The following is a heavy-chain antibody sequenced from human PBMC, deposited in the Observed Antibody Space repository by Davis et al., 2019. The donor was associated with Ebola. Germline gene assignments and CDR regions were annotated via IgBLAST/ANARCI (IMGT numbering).Heavy chain of an antibody. D-gene: IGHD5-18*01. J-gene: IGHJ6*04. Sequence: LRLSCAISGDSVSINSAGWNWIRQSPSRGLEWLGRTYYNSKWYNEYAVSVKSRININPDTSKNQFTLQLNSGTPEDTALYYCARGWLRGGLDVWGEGTTVTVSS. CDR2: TYYNSKWYN. V-gene: IGHV6-1*01. CDR3: ARGWLRGGLDV. CDR1: GDSVSINSAG.